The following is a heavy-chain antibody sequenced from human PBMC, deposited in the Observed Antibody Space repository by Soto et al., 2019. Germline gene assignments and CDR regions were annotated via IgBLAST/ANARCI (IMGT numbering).Heavy chain of an antibody. CDR2: IYYSGST. D-gene: IGHD1-26*01. Sequence: SETLSLTCTVSGGSISSSSYYWSWIRQHPGKGLEWIGYIYYSGSTYYNPSLKSRVTISVDTSKNQFSLKLSSVTAADTAVYYCAKTGPGSYLSLDYWGQGTLVTVSS. V-gene: IGHV4-31*03. CDR3: AKTGPGSYLSLDY. CDR1: GGSISSSSYY. J-gene: IGHJ4*02.